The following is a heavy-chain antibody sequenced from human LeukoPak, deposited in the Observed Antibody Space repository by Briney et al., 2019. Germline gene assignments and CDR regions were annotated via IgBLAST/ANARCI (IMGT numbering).Heavy chain of an antibody. CDR3: ARDLTYFYDSSGAGFDY. D-gene: IGHD3-22*01. V-gene: IGHV3-53*01. CDR2: IYSDGTT. CDR1: GFTVSSNY. Sequence: GGSLRLSCAASGFTVSSNYMSWVRQAPGKGLEWVSLIYSDGTTYYADSVKGRFTFSRDNSKNTLYLHMNSLRAEDTAVYYCARDLTYFYDSSGAGFDYWGQGTLVTASS. J-gene: IGHJ4*02.